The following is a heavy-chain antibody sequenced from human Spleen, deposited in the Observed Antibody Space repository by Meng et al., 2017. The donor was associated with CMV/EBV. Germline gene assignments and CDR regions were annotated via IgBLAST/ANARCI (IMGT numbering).Heavy chain of an antibody. CDR2: IYYSGST. V-gene: IGHV4-39*07. CDR3: ARGPPMHDFWSGYSWFDP. D-gene: IGHD3-3*01. Sequence: GSLRLSCTVSGGSISSSSYYWGWIRQPPGKGLEWIGSIYYSGSTYYNPSLKSRVTISVDTSKNQFSLKLSSVTAADTAVYYCARGPPMHDFWSGYSWFDPWGQGALVTVSS. CDR1: GGSISSSSYY. J-gene: IGHJ5*02.